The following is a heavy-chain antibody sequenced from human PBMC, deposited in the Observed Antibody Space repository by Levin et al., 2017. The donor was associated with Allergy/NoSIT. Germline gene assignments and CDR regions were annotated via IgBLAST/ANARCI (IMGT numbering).Heavy chain of an antibody. J-gene: IGHJ5*02. CDR3: ARDWGSGSDVKWFDP. CDR2: IHYSGST. V-gene: IGHV4-31*03. D-gene: IGHD3-10*01. CDR1: GGSLSRGGHY. Sequence: SETLSLTCTVSGGSLSRGGHYWTWIRQHPGKGLEWIGSIHYSGSTHYNAALKSRPDISLDTSKNQFSLKLRSVSAADTAMYFCARDWGSGSDVKWFDPWGQGTLVTVSS.